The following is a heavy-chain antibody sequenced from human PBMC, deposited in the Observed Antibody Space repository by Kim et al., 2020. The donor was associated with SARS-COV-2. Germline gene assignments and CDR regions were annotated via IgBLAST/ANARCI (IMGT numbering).Heavy chain of an antibody. CDR3: AKCGLRTTADDY. CDR1: GFTFSSYV. Sequence: GGSLRLSCAASGFTFSSYVMSWVRQAPGKGLEWVSSISTSGGGTYYADSVKGRFTISRDNSKNTLYLQMNSLRADDTAVYYCAKCGLRTTADDYWGQGTLVTVSS. J-gene: IGHJ4*02. D-gene: IGHD4-17*01. V-gene: IGHV3-23*01. CDR2: ISTSGGGT.